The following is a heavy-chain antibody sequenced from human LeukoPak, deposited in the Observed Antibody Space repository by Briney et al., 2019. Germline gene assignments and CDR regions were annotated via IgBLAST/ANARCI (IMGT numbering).Heavy chain of an antibody. V-gene: IGHV1-8*01. CDR1: GYTFIRYD. Sequence: ASVKVSCKASGYTFIRYDVKWVRQAPGQGLEYMGWLNPDTGKTGYVQKFQGRVTMTSDNSIVTAFMELSGLRSDDTAVYYCARGLSTVLLHTLTGISDQPDLDFWGQGTLVTVSS. CDR2: LNPDTGKT. CDR3: ARGLSTVLLHTLTGISDQPDLDF. D-gene: IGHD3-9*01. J-gene: IGHJ4*02.